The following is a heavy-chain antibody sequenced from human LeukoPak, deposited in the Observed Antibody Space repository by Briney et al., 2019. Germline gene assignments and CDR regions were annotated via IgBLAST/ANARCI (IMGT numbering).Heavy chain of an antibody. CDR3: ARGNSGSSYVEYYYGMDV. CDR1: GFIVSSDY. V-gene: IGHV3-53*01. D-gene: IGHD1-26*01. CDR2: IYTGGRT. Sequence: GGSLRLSCVASGFIVSSDYMSWLRQAPAKELEWVSVIYTGGRTYYADSVKGRFTISRDNSKNTLYLQMNSLRAEDTAVYYCARGNSGSSYVEYYYGMDVWGQGTTVTVSS. J-gene: IGHJ6*02.